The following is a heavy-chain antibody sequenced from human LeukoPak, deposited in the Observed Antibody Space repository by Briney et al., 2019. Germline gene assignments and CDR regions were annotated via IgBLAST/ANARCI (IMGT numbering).Heavy chain of an antibody. CDR3: AREGQQGYFHY. CDR1: GGSISSGDYY. CDR2: IYHSRRT. Sequence: SQTLSLTCTVSGGSISSGDYYCSCIRQPPGRVLEWIGYIYHSRRTYYKPSSKSRVTISVDPSKNQFSLKLSSGTAADTVVYYCAREGQQGYFHYWREGPV. J-gene: IGHJ4*02. V-gene: IGHV4-30-4*08.